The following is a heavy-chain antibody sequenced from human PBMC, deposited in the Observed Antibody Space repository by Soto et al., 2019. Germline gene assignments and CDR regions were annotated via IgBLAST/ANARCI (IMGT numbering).Heavy chain of an antibody. J-gene: IGHJ4*02. D-gene: IGHD3-10*01. CDR1: GFTFDNYA. V-gene: IGHV3-23*01. CDR2: ISATGGST. CDR3: ARSLDVFFWLGELLSLGFDS. Sequence: EVQLMESGGGLVQPGGSLRLSCAASGFTFDNYAMNWVRQAPGKGLEWVSGISATGGSTYYAASVRGRFGISRDNSKNTLDLQMNSLRAEDTAVYYCARSLDVFFWLGELLSLGFDSWGQGTLVTASS.